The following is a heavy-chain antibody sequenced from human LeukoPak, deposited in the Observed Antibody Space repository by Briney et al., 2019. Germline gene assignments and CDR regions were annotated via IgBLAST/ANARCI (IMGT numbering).Heavy chain of an antibody. CDR1: GFTFSSYW. J-gene: IGHJ4*02. D-gene: IGHD6-13*01. CDR2: IKQDGSEI. Sequence: GGSLRLSCAASGFTFSSYWMTWVRQAPGKGLEWVANIKQDGSEIYYVDSVKGRFTISRDNAKNFLYLQMNSLRAEDTAVYYCARDRYSSSWFDYWGQGTLVTVSS. V-gene: IGHV3-7*01. CDR3: ARDRYSSSWFDY.